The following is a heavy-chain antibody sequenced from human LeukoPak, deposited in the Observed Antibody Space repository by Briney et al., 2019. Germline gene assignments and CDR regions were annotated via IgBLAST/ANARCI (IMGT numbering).Heavy chain of an antibody. CDR2: MSNSGST. CDR1: GDSITNHS. V-gene: IGHV4-59*11. D-gene: IGHD3-16*01. CDR3: ARGNYDDSYAYGGDFDS. J-gene: IGHJ4*02. Sequence: PSETLSLTCTVSGDSITNHSWSWIRQPPGKGLEWIGYMSNSGSTNYNPSLKSRLTISVDTSKNHLSLRLSSVTAADTAVYYCARGNYDDSYAYGGDFDSWGQGTLVTVSS.